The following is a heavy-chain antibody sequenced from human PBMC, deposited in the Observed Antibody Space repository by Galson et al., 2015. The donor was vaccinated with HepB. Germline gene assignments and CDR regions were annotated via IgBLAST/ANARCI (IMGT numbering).Heavy chain of an antibody. CDR3: ARARYSTSPPDR. V-gene: IGHV1-18*01. CDR1: GYSFSKFG. J-gene: IGHJ5*02. Sequence: SVKVSCKASGYSFSKFGISWVRQAPGQGLEWMGWIGGYNGNANYAQKLQGRVTMTTDTSTSTAYMELRSLRSDDTAVYHCARARYSTSPPDRWGQGILVTVSS. CDR2: IGGYNGNA. D-gene: IGHD6-6*01.